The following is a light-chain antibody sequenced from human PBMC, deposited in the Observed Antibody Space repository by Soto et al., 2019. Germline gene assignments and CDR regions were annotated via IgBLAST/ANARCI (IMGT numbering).Light chain of an antibody. CDR2: HAS. CDR3: QQFIAYPPT. CDR1: QTLXNNY. Sequence: VLTQCPCTLSLSPGESATLSCRASQTLXNNYLAWDAQKPGQAPTLLXYHASSRALGIPDRSSGGGSGTDFTLNVSRLEREGLALYYCQQFIAYPPTFGGGTRWIS. J-gene: IGKJ4*01. V-gene: IGKV3-20*01.